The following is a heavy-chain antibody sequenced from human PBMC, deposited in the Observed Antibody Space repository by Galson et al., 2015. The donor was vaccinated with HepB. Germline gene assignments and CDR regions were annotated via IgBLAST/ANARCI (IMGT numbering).Heavy chain of an antibody. CDR3: ASPFCTGGSCYPLWY. CDR1: GFSLSSYE. D-gene: IGHD2-15*01. Sequence: SLRLSCTVSGFSLSSYEMSWVRQAPGKGLEWVSVIYSGGATYYADSVKGRFTISRDNSKNTLYLHVTNLRAEDTAVYYCASPFCTGGSCYPLWYWGQGTLVTVSS. CDR2: IYSGGAT. V-gene: IGHV3-53*01. J-gene: IGHJ4*02.